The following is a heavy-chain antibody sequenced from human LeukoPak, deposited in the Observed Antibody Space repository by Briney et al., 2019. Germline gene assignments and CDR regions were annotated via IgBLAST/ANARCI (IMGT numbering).Heavy chain of an antibody. CDR3: VRISTAVAGADY. Sequence: GGSLRLSCAASGFTFSSSWMSWVRQAPGKGLEWVANIKQDGSEKYYVESVKGRFTISRDNTKNPLYLQMDSLTAEDTAVYYCVRISTAVAGADYWGQGTLVTVSS. V-gene: IGHV3-7*01. CDR2: IKQDGSEK. J-gene: IGHJ4*02. CDR1: GFTFSSSW. D-gene: IGHD6-19*01.